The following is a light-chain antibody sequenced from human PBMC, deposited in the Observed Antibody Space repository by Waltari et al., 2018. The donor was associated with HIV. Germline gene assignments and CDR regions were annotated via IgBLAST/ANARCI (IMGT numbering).Light chain of an antibody. V-gene: IGLV1-36*01. CDR3: AAWDDYLNGYV. J-gene: IGLJ1*01. Sequence: QSVLTQPPSVSEAPRQRVTISCSGRSSNLGNNAVTWYQQVPGKAPKLLIYYDDLLSSGVSDRFSGSKSGTSASLAIRGLQSEDEAEYYCAAWDDYLNGYVFGSGTKVTVL. CDR2: YDD. CDR1: SSNLGNNA.